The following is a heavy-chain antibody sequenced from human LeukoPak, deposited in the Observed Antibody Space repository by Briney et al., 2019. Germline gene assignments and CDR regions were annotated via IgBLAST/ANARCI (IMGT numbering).Heavy chain of an antibody. D-gene: IGHD2-2*01. J-gene: IGHJ4*02. CDR2: ITGSGTSI. Sequence: GGSLRLSCAASGFPFSSYAMGWVRQAPGKGLEWVSGITGSGTSIYYADSVKGRFTISRDNSKKTLYLQMNSLRAEDTAVYYCAKSTLGDYWGQGTLVTVSS. CDR1: GFPFSSYA. CDR3: AKSTLGDY. V-gene: IGHV3-23*01.